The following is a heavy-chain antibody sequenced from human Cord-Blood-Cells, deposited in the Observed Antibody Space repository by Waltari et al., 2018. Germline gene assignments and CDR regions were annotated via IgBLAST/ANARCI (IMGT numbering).Heavy chain of an antibody. CDR1: GGTFSSYA. J-gene: IGHJ6*02. D-gene: IGHD3-9*01. CDR3: ARRQPPPGPSPLRYFDWLLRYYYGMDV. V-gene: IGHV1-69*06. CDR2: IIPIFGTA. Sequence: QVQLVQSGAEVKKPGSSVKVSCKASGGTFSSYAISWVRQAPGQGLEWMGGIIPIFGTANYAQKFQGRVTITADKSTSTAYMELSSLRSEDTAVYYCARRQPPPGPSPLRYFDWLLRYYYGMDVWGQGTTVTVSS.